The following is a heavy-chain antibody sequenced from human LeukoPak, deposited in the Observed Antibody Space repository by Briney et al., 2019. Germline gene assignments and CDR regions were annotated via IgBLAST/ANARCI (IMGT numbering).Heavy chain of an antibody. D-gene: IGHD2-2*01. CDR3: ARVAYGSSWFDP. V-gene: IGHV4-59*01. CDR2: IYYSGRT. CDR1: GDSISDDY. Sequence: SETLSLTCTVSGDSISDDYWSWIRQPPGKGLEWIGYIYYSGRTTYNPSLKSRVTISTDTSKSQFSLTLTSVTAADTAVYYCARVAYGSSWFDPWGQGTLVIVSS. J-gene: IGHJ5*02.